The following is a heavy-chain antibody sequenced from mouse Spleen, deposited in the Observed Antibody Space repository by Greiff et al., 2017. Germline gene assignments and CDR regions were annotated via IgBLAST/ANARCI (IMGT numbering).Heavy chain of an antibody. CDR3: ARHNYRYEFAY. CDR2: ISSGGSYT. J-gene: IGHJ3*01. Sequence: EVKLVESGGGLVKPGGSLKLSCAASGFTFSSYAMSWVRQTPEKRLEWVATISSGGSYTYYPDSVKGRFTISRDNAKNTLYLQMSSLRSEDTAMYYCARHNYRYEFAYWGQGTLVTVSA. D-gene: IGHD2-14*01. CDR1: GFTFSSYA. V-gene: IGHV5-9-3*01.